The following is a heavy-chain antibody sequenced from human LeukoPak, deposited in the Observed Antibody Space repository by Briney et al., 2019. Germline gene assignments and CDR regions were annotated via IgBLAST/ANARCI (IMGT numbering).Heavy chain of an antibody. V-gene: IGHV4-30-2*01. CDR1: GGSISSGGYS. CDR2: IYHSGST. Sequence: SETLSLTCAVSGGSISSGGYSWSWIRQPPGKGLEWIGYIYHSGSTYYNPSLKSRVTISVDRSKNQFSLKLSSVTAADTAVYYCARGRYSNYTYWYSDLWGRSTLVTVSS. D-gene: IGHD4-11*01. CDR3: ARGRYSNYTYWYSDL. J-gene: IGHJ2*01.